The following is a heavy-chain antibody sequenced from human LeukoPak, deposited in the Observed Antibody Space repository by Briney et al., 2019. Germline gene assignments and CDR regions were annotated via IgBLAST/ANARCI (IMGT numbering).Heavy chain of an antibody. D-gene: IGHD5-12*01. Sequence: GSLRLSCAASGFTFSNAWMSWVRQPPGKGLEWIGEINHSGSTNYNPSLKSRVTISVDTSKNQFSLKLSSVTAADTAAYYCARGDVALGFDYWGQGTLVTVSS. CDR1: GFTFSNAW. V-gene: IGHV4-34*01. CDR3: ARGDVALGFDY. J-gene: IGHJ4*02. CDR2: INHSGST.